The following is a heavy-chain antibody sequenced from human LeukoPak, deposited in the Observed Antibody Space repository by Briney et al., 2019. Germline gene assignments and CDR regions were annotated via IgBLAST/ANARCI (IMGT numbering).Heavy chain of an antibody. V-gene: IGHV3-21*04. CDR2: ISSSSSYI. J-gene: IGHJ6*02. CDR1: GFTFSSYS. Sequence: PGGSLRLSCAASGFTFSSYSMNWVRQAPGKGLEWVSSISSSSSYIYYAASVKGRFTISRDNAKNSLYLQMNSLRAEDTAVYYCARGFGYSYGHGMDVWGQGTTVTVSS. CDR3: ARGFGYSYGHGMDV. D-gene: IGHD5-18*01.